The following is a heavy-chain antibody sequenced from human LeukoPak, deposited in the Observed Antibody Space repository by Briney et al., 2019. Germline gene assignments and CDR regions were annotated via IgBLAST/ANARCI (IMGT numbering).Heavy chain of an antibody. V-gene: IGHV4-59*01. CDR3: AREDAGEFDY. CDR1: GGSISSYY. J-gene: IGHJ4*02. Sequence: SETLSLTCTVSGGSISSYYWSWIRQPPGKGLEWIGYIYYSGSTNYNPSLKSRVTISVDTSKNQFSLKLSSVTVADTAVYYCAREDAGEFDYWGQGTLVTVSS. D-gene: IGHD1-26*01. CDR2: IYYSGST.